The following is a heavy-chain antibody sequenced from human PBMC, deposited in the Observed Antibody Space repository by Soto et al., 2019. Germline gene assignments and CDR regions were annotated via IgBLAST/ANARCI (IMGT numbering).Heavy chain of an antibody. V-gene: IGHV4-31*03. CDR3: ARSWDGPYYYGMDV. CDR1: GGSISSRGYY. CDR2: IYYSGST. J-gene: IGHJ6*02. Sequence: QVQLQESGPGLVKPSQTLSLTCTVSGGSISSRGYYWNWIRQHPGKGLEWIGYIYYSGSTYYNPSLKSRVTISVDTSKNQFSLKLGSVTAADTAVYYCARSWDGPYYYGMDVWGQGTTVTVSS. D-gene: IGHD1-26*01.